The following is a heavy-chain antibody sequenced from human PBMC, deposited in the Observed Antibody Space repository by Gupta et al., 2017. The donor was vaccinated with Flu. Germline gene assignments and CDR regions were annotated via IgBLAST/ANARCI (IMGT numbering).Heavy chain of an antibody. CDR2: IYYSGST. J-gene: IGHJ4*02. D-gene: IGHD5-24*01. V-gene: IGHV4-39*01. CDR3: ARQEMATTWGVDY. Sequence: QLQLQESGPGLVKPSETLSLTCTVSGGSISSSSYYWGWIRQPPGKGLEWIGSIYYSGSTYYNPSLKSRVTISVDTSKNQFSLKLSSVTAADTAVYYCARQEMATTWGVDYWGQGTLVTVSS. CDR1: GGSISSSSYY.